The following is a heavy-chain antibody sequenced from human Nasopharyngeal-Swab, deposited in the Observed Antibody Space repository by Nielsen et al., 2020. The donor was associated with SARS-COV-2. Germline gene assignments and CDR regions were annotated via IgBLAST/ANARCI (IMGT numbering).Heavy chain of an antibody. Sequence: GGSLRLSCVTSGFTFNMYSMHWVRQAPGKGLEWVSSISSSSNYIYYGDSVKGRFTISRDNTQKSLYLEMNSLRVEDTAVYYCARLGTESYHYYSLDVWGQGTKVTVSS. CDR3: ARLGTESYHYYSLDV. J-gene: IGHJ6*02. CDR1: GFTFNMYS. D-gene: IGHD1-1*01. V-gene: IGHV3-21*01. CDR2: ISSSSNYI.